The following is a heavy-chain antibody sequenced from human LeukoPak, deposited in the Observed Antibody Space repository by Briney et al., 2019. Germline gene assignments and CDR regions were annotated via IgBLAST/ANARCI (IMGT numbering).Heavy chain of an antibody. D-gene: IGHD3-3*01. V-gene: IGHV3-23*01. Sequence: GGSLRLSCAASGFTFSSYTMHWVRQAPGKGLEWVSAISGSGGSTYYADSVKGRFTISRDNSKNTLYLQMNTLRAEDTAVYYCARGPIPAAYYDFWSGYWTPPSDYYGMDVWGQGTTVTVSS. CDR1: GFTFSSYT. J-gene: IGHJ6*02. CDR3: ARGPIPAAYYDFWSGYWTPPSDYYGMDV. CDR2: ISGSGGST.